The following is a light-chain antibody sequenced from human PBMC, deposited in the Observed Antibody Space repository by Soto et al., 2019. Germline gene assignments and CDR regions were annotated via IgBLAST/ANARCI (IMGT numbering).Light chain of an antibody. CDR2: AAS. V-gene: IGKV1-39*01. CDR3: QQTYSVPGT. J-gene: IGKJ4*01. Sequence: DIQMTQSPSSLSASVGDRLTITCRASQSIDSYLNWYQQKPGTAPKLLIYAASSLQSGVPSRFSGSGSGTDFTVTISSLQPEDFAYYYCQQTYSVPGTFGGGTKVEIK. CDR1: QSIDSY.